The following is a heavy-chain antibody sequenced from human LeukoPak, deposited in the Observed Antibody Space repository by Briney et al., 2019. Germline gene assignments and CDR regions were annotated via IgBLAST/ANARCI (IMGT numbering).Heavy chain of an antibody. CDR1: GGSISSYC. Sequence: ETLSLTCTVSGGSISSYCWTWIRQPPGKGLEWVANIKQDGSEKYYVDSVKGRFTISRDNAKKSLYLQMNSLRVEDTAVYYCARDGYYDTSGTSYWGQGTLVTVSS. CDR2: IKQDGSEK. J-gene: IGHJ4*02. V-gene: IGHV3-7*01. D-gene: IGHD3-22*01. CDR3: ARDGYYDTSGTSY.